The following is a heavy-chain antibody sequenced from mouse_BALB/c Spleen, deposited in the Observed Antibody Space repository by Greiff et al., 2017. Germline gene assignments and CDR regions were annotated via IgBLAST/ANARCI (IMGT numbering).Heavy chain of an antibody. CDR3: ARRSGYYAMDY. J-gene: IGHJ4*01. V-gene: IGHV1-69*01. CDR2: IDTSDSYT. D-gene: IGHD3-1*01. Sequence: QVHVKQPGAELVMPGASVKMSCKASGYTFTDYWMHWVKQRPGQGLEWIGAIDTSDSYTSYNQKFKGKATLTVDESSSTAYMQLSSLTSEDSAVYYCARRSGYYAMDYWGQGTSVTVSS. CDR1: GYTFTDYW.